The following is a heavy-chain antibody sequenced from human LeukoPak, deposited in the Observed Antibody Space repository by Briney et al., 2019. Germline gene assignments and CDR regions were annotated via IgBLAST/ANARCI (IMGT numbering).Heavy chain of an antibody. CDR2: ISGSGGST. Sequence: GGSLRLSCAASGFTFSSNAMSWVRQAPGKGLEWVSAISGSGGSTYYADSVKGRFTISRDNSKNTLYLQMNSLRAEDTAVYYCAKDQIGHYYDSSGYYPFDYWGQGTLVTVSS. CDR1: GFTFSSNA. CDR3: AKDQIGHYYDSSGYYPFDY. D-gene: IGHD3-22*01. V-gene: IGHV3-23*01. J-gene: IGHJ4*02.